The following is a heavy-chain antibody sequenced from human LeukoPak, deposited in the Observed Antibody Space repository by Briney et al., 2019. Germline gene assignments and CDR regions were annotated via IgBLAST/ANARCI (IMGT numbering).Heavy chain of an antibody. J-gene: IGHJ6*02. Sequence: SETLSLTCTVSGGSISSGGYYWSWIRQHPGKGLEWIGYIYYSGSTYYNPSLKSRVTISVDTSKNQSSLKLSSVTAADTAVYYCAIGGSYGMDVWGQGTTVTVSS. CDR2: IYYSGST. V-gene: IGHV4-31*03. CDR1: GGSISSGGYY. CDR3: AIGGSYGMDV. D-gene: IGHD3-16*01.